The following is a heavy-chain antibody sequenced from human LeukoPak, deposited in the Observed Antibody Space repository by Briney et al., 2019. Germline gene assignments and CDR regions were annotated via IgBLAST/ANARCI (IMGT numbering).Heavy chain of an antibody. CDR2: ISSSSSTI. Sequence: GGTLRLSCAASGFTFSSYSMNWVRQAPGKGLEWVSYISSSSSTIYYADSVKGRFTISRDNAKNSLYLQMNSLRAEDTAVYYCASSPAPGGFDYWGQGTLVTVSS. J-gene: IGHJ4*02. CDR1: GFTFSSYS. V-gene: IGHV3-48*01. CDR3: ASSPAPGGFDY. D-gene: IGHD3-16*01.